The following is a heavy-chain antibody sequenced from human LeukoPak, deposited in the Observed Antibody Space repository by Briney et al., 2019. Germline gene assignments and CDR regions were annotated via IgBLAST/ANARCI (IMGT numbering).Heavy chain of an antibody. CDR1: GFTFSSSA. CDR3: ARLWAPGNYDY. D-gene: IGHD5-12*01. Sequence: PGGSLRLSCEASGFTFSSSAMHWVRQAPDKGLEWVAVISHDGTKKYYADSVKGRFTIARDNSKKTLYLQMNSLRAEDMAVYHCARLWAPGNYDYWGQGTLVAVSS. J-gene: IGHJ4*02. V-gene: IGHV3-30*04. CDR2: ISHDGTKK.